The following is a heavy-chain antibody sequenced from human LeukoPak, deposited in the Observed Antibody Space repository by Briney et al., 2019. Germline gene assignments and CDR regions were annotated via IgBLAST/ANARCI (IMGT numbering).Heavy chain of an antibody. CDR2: ISSSSYI. V-gene: IGHV3-21*01. CDR1: GFTFSSYS. J-gene: IGHJ4*02. D-gene: IGHD5-12*01. CDR3: AREWGYSGYDNDFDY. Sequence: PGGSLRLSCAASGFTFSSYSMNWVRQAPGKGLEWVSSISSSSYIYYADSVKGRFTISRDNAKNSLYLQMNSLRAEDTAVYYCAREWGYSGYDNDFDYWGQGTLVTVSS.